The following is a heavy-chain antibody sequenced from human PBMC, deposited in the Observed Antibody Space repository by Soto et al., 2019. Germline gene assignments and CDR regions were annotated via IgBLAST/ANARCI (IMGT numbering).Heavy chain of an antibody. Sequence: GGSLRLSCAASGFTFSTYAMSWVRQAPGKGLEWISAISGGTYNTYYADSVKGRFTISRDNSRNTLYLQVTSLRVEDTAVYYCAKELAQNYDDSGYYGYLQHWGQGTLVTVSS. CDR3: AKELAQNYDDSGYYGYLQH. J-gene: IGHJ1*01. CDR1: GFTFSTYA. V-gene: IGHV3-23*01. CDR2: ISGGTYNT. D-gene: IGHD3-22*01.